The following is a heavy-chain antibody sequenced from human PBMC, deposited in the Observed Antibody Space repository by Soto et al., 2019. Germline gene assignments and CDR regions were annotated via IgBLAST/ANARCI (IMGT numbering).Heavy chain of an antibody. D-gene: IGHD5-12*01. Sequence: GGSLRLSCAASGFTFSSYGMHWVRQAPGKGLEWVAVISYDGSNKYYADSVKGRFTISRDNSKNTLYLQMNSLRAEDTAVYYCAKDLGMATISAYWGQGTLVTVSS. CDR3: AKDLGMATISAY. V-gene: IGHV3-30*18. CDR2: ISYDGSNK. CDR1: GFTFSSYG. J-gene: IGHJ4*02.